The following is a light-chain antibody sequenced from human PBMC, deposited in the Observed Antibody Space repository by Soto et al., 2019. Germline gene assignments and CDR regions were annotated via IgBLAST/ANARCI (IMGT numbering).Light chain of an antibody. CDR2: SAS. CDR3: LQHSDYPFT. Sequence: DIQMTQSPSSLSASVGDRVTITCRASRGIRDALGWYQQKAGKVPKRLIYSASSLQRGVPSRFSGSGSETEFTLTISSLQPEDFATYYCLQHSDYPFTFGQGTRPE. V-gene: IGKV1-17*01. CDR1: RGIRDA. J-gene: IGKJ2*01.